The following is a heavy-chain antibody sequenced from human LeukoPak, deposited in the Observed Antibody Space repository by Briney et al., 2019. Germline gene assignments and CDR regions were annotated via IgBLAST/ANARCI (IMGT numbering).Heavy chain of an antibody. CDR1: GYTFTGYY. V-gene: IGHV1-2*02. J-gene: IGHJ3*02. CDR3: ASRPRPFHPDDAFDI. CDR2: INPNSGGT. Sequence: GASVKVSCKASGYTFTGYYMHWVRQAPGQGLEWMGWINPNSGGTNYAQKFQGRVTMTRDTSISTAYMELSRLRSDDTAVYYCASRPRPFHPDDAFDIWGQGTMVTVSS.